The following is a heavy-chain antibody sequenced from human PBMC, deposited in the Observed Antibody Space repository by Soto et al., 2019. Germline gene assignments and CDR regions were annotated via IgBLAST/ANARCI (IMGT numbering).Heavy chain of an antibody. J-gene: IGHJ4*02. Sequence: SETLSLTCAVYGGSFSGYYWSWIRQPPGKGLEWIGEINHSGSTNYNPSLKSRVTISVDASKNQFSLKLSSVTAADTAVYYCARAQFYYDILTGYYKAYYFDYWGQGTLVTVSS. CDR3: ARAQFYYDILTGYYKAYYFDY. D-gene: IGHD3-9*01. CDR2: INHSGST. V-gene: IGHV4-34*01. CDR1: GGSFSGYY.